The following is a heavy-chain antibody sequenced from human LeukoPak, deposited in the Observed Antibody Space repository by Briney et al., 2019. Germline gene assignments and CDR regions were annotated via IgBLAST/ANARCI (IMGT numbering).Heavy chain of an antibody. D-gene: IGHD3-22*01. Sequence: ASVKVSCKASGYTFTSYAMHWVRQAPGQGLEWMGWISAYNGNTNYAQKLQGRVTMTTDTSTSTAYMELRSLRSDDTAVYYCARADSSGYYYHFDYWGQGTLVTVSS. J-gene: IGHJ4*02. CDR2: ISAYNGNT. V-gene: IGHV1-18*01. CDR1: GYTFTSYA. CDR3: ARADSSGYYYHFDY.